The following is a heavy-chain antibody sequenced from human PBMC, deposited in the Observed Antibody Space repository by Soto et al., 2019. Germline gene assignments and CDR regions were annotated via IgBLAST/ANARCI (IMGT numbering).Heavy chain of an antibody. CDR3: ARAPSHLFYAFDI. Sequence: PSETLSLTCTVSGGSISSNGYSWSWIRQHPGKGLEWIGFLYYSGSTYYNPALKSRVIISVDMSKNQFSLKLNSVTAADTAVYYCARAPSHLFYAFDIWGQGTMVTVSS. CDR1: GGSISSNGYS. J-gene: IGHJ3*02. V-gene: IGHV4-31*03. CDR2: LYYSGST. D-gene: IGHD6-6*01.